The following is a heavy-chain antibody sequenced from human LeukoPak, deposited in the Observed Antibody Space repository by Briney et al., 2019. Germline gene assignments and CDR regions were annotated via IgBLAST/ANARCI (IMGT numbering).Heavy chain of an antibody. D-gene: IGHD3-10*01. V-gene: IGHV3-64D*06. Sequence: GGSLRLSCSVSVFSFSSYVLHWVRQAPGKGLESGSGISQNGYNTYYADSVKGRFIISKDNSENTLYLQMNSLRPEDTAVYYCMNPNHYGSGRWGQGTLVTVSS. CDR2: ISQNGYNT. CDR3: MNPNHYGSGR. CDR1: VFSFSSYV. J-gene: IGHJ4*02.